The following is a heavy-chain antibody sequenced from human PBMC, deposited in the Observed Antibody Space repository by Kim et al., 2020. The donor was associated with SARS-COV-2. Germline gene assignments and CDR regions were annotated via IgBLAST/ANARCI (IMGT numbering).Heavy chain of an antibody. V-gene: IGHV4-31*03. CDR1: GGSISSGGYY. CDR2: IYYSGST. Sequence: SETLSLTCTVSGGSISSGGYYWSWIRQHPGKGLEWIGYIYYSGSTYYNPSLKSRVTISVDTSKNQFSLKLSSVTAADTAVYYCARDLMGYYGSGSYGWSWGWFDPWGQGTLVTVSS. J-gene: IGHJ5*02. CDR3: ARDLMGYYGSGSYGWSWGWFDP. D-gene: IGHD3-10*01.